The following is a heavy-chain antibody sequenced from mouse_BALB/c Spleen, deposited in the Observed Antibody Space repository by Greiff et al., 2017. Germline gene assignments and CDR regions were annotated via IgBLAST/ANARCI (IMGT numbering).Heavy chain of an antibody. CDR2: ISYSGST. CDR3: ARGGGNYGGYFDY. D-gene: IGHD2-1*01. V-gene: IGHV3-2*02. Sequence: EVMLVESGPGLVKPSQSLSLTCTVTGYSITSDYAWNWIRQFPGNKLEWMGYISYSGSTSYNPSLKSRISITRDTSKNQFFLQLNSVTTEDTATYYCARGGGNYGGYFDYWGQGTTLTVSS. CDR1: GYSITSDYA. J-gene: IGHJ2*01.